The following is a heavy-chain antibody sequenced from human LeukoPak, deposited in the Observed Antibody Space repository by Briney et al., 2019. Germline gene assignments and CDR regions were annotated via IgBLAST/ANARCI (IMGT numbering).Heavy chain of an antibody. D-gene: IGHD6-19*01. Sequence: TSSETLSLTCTVSGVSISGYYWGWLRQPPGKGLEWVGYISYSGSTNYKPSLKSRVTISVDTSKNQFSLKLSSVTAADTAIYYCARDGRAGSLFAYWGQGTLVTVSS. CDR1: GVSISGYY. V-gene: IGHV4-59*01. CDR3: ARDGRAGSLFAY. J-gene: IGHJ4*02. CDR2: ISYSGST.